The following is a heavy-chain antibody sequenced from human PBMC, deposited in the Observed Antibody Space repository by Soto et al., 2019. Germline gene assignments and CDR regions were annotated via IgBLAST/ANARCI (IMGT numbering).Heavy chain of an antibody. V-gene: IGHV3-64D*06. J-gene: IGHJ4*02. D-gene: IGHD3-22*01. CDR1: GFTFITYA. CDR2: ISSHGGST. Sequence: GGSLRLSCSASGFTFITYAMRWVRQAPGKGLEYVSAISSHGGSTYYADSVKGRFTISRDNSKNTLYLQMSSLRAEDTAVYYCVKDRHYYDSSGLYYFDYWGQGTLVTVSS. CDR3: VKDRHYYDSSGLYYFDY.